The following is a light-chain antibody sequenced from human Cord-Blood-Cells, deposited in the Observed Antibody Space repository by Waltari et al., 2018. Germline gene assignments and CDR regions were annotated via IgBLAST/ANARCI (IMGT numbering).Light chain of an antibody. J-gene: IGKJ1*01. Sequence: EIVMTQSPATLSVSPGESATLHCRASQIVSSNLAWYQQEPGQATRRLIFGASTRATGIPARFSGSGSWTEFTLTISSLQSEDFAVYYCQQYNNWPPRTFGQGTKVEIK. V-gene: IGKV3-15*01. CDR2: GAS. CDR1: QIVSSN. CDR3: QQYNNWPPRT.